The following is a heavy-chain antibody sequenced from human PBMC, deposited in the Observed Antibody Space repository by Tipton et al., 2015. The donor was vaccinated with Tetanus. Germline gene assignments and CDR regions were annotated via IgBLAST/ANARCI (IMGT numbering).Heavy chain of an antibody. CDR2: ISPSGNT. Sequence: TLSLTCAVYGGYFSNYFWRWIRQPPGKGLEWIGEISPSGNTNYNPSLKSRVTISADTSRNQFSLTLSSVTAADTAVYYCARGSGWADFWGQGTQVTVSS. CDR3: ARGSGWADF. D-gene: IGHD6-19*01. V-gene: IGHV4-34*01. J-gene: IGHJ4*02. CDR1: GGYFSNYF.